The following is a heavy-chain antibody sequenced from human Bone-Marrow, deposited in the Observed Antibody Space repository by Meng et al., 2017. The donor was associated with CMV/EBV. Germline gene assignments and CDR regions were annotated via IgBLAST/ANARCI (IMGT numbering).Heavy chain of an antibody. CDR1: GLTLSSYG. V-gene: IGHV3-7*01. CDR2: IKQDGSEK. Sequence: GGSLRLSCAASGLTLSSYGIHWVRQAPGKGLEWVANIKQDGSEKYYVDSVKGRFTISRDNAKNSLYLQMNSLRAEDTAVYYCATYYYDSSGYYPLGYWGQGTLVTVSS. CDR3: ATYYYDSSGYYPLGY. J-gene: IGHJ4*02. D-gene: IGHD3-22*01.